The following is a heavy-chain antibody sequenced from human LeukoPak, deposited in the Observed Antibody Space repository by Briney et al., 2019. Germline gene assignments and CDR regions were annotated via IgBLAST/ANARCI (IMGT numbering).Heavy chain of an antibody. CDR2: IYTSGST. V-gene: IGHV4-61*02. Sequence: SETLSLTCTVSGGSISSGSSYWSWIRQPAGKGLEWIGRIYTSGSTNYNPSLKSRVTISVDTSKNQFSLKLSSVTAADTAVYYCVYSSGYYRTYYYYYMDVWGKGTTVTISS. J-gene: IGHJ6*03. CDR3: VYSSGYYRTYYYYYMDV. D-gene: IGHD3-22*01. CDR1: GGSISSGSSY.